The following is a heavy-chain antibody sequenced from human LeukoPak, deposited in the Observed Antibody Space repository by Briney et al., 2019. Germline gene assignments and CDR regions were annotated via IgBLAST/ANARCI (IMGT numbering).Heavy chain of an antibody. CDR3: AKEVYDGSGYYGAFDI. J-gene: IGHJ3*02. D-gene: IGHD3-22*01. Sequence: GGSLRLSCAASGFTFDKYAMHWVRQVPGKGLEWVSGIIWNSGTIDYADSVKGRFSISRDNAKNYLYLQMNSLRAEDTALYYCAKEVYDGSGYYGAFDIWGQGTMVTVSS. V-gene: IGHV3-9*01. CDR1: GFTFDKYA. CDR2: IIWNSGTI.